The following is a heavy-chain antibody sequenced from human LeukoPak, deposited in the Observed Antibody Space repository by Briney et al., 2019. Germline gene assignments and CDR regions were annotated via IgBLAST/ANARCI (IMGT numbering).Heavy chain of an antibody. J-gene: IGHJ4*02. Sequence: ASVKVSCKASGYTFTSYGISWVRQAPGQGLEWMGWISTYSGNTDYAQKFQDRVTMTTDTSTTTVYMELRSLRSDDTAVYYCARTQPDFDYWGQGTLVTVSS. CDR2: ISTYSGNT. CDR1: GYTFTSYG. CDR3: ARTQPDFDY. V-gene: IGHV1-18*01.